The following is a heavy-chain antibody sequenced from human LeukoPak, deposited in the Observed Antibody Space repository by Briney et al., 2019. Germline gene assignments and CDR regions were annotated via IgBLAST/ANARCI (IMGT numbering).Heavy chain of an antibody. V-gene: IGHV3-21*01. CDR2: ISSSSSYI. J-gene: IGHJ4*02. CDR1: GFTFSSYS. CDR3: RLESISSGYPIFDY. Sequence: GGSLRLSCAASGFTFSSYSMNWVRQAPGKGLEWVSSISSSSSYIYYADSVKGRFTISRDNAKNSLYLQMNSLRAEDTAVYYCRLESISSGYPIFDYWGQGTLVTVSS. D-gene: IGHD6-19*01.